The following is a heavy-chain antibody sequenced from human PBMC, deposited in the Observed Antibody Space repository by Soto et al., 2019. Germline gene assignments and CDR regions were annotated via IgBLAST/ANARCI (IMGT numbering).Heavy chain of an antibody. CDR2: INHSGST. CDR3: ARGLRTNGSFFRV. CDR1: GGSFSGYY. D-gene: IGHD2-8*01. V-gene: IGHV4-34*01. J-gene: IGHJ4*02. Sequence: SETLSLTCAVYGGSFSGYYWSWIRQPPGKGLEWIGEINHSGSTNYNPSLKSRVTISVDTSKNQFSLKLSSVTAADTAVYYCARGLRTNGSFFRVWGQGTLVTVSS.